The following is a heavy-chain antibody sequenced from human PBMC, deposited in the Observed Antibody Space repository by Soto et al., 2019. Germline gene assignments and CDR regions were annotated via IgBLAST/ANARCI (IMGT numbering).Heavy chain of an antibody. V-gene: IGHV4-31*03. J-gene: IGHJ5*02. CDR1: GGSISSGGYY. Sequence: SETLSLTCTVSGGSISSGGYYWSWIRQHPGKGLEWIGYIYYSGSTYYNPSLKSRVTTSVDTSKNQFSLKLSSVTAAATAVYYCASPKIEFYNWFDPWGQGTLVTVSS. D-gene: IGHD3-22*01. CDR3: ASPKIEFYNWFDP. CDR2: IYYSGST.